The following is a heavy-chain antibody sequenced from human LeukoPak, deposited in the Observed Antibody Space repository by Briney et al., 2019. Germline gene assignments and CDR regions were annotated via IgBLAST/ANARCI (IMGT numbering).Heavy chain of an antibody. J-gene: IGHJ3*02. CDR3: ARDRNHYDILTGYYMAFDI. CDR1: GYTFTGYY. D-gene: IGHD3-9*01. CDR2: INPNSGGT. V-gene: IGHV1-2*02. Sequence: VASVKVSCKASGYTFTGYYVHWVRNAPGQGLEWMGWINPNSGGTNYAQKFQGRVTMTRDTSISTAYMELSRLRSDDTAVYYCARDRNHYDILTGYYMAFDIWGQGTMVTVSS.